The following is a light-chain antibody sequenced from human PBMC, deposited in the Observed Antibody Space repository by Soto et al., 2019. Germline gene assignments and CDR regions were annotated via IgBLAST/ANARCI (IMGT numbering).Light chain of an antibody. V-gene: IGKV3D-15*02. J-gene: IGKJ1*01. CDR1: QSISRN. CDR2: GAS. Sequence: EIVMTQSPPTLSASPGERATLSCRASQSISRNLAWFQQKPGQAPSLLIFGASTRATGIPDRFSASGSGTDFTLTISRLEPEDFAVYFCQQYYSSPLTFGQGTKVDIK. CDR3: QQYYSSPLT.